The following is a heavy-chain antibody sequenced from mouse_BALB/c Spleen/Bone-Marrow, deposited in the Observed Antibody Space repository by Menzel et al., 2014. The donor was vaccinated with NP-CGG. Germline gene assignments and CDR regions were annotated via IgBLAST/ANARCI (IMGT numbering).Heavy chain of an antibody. V-gene: IGHV5-17*02. J-gene: IGHJ2*01. D-gene: IGHD2-2*01. CDR1: GFTFSSFG. CDR2: ISSGSSTI. Sequence: EVQLQESGGGLVQPGGSRKLSCAASGFTFSSFGMHWVRQAPEKGLEWVAYISSGSSTIYYADTVKGRFTISRDNPKNTPFLQMTSLRSEDTAMYYCARSSYGYDRQAYFFDYWGQGTTLTVSS. CDR3: ARSSYGYDRQAYFFDY.